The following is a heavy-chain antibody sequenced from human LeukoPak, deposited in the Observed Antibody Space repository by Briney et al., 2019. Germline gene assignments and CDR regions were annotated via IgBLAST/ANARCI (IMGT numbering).Heavy chain of an antibody. CDR2: INTNTGNP. V-gene: IGHV7-4-1*02. J-gene: IGHJ6*02. CDR3: ARDILTHYYYYGMDV. CDR1: GYTFTSYA. D-gene: IGHD3-9*01. Sequence: GASVKVSCKASGYTFTSYAMNWVRQAPAQGLEWMGWINTNTGNPTYAQGFTGRFVFSLDTSVSTAYLQISSLKAEDTAVYYCARDILTHYYYYGMDVWGQGTTVTVSS.